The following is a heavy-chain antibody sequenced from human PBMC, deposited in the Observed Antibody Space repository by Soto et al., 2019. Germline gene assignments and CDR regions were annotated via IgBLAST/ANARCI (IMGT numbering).Heavy chain of an antibody. CDR1: GGSISSGGYY. J-gene: IGHJ4*02. D-gene: IGHD4-17*01. Sequence: TLSLTCTVSGGSISSGGYYWSWIRQHPGKGLEWIGYIYYSGSTYYNPSLKSRVTISVDTSKNQFSLKVSSVTAADTAVYYCAGSTVTMQDYCGQGTLVTVSS. V-gene: IGHV4-31*03. CDR2: IYYSGST. CDR3: AGSTVTMQDY.